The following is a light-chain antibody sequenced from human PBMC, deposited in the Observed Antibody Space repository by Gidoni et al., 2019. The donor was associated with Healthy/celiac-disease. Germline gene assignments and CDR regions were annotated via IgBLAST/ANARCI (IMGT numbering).Light chain of an antibody. J-gene: IGLJ3*02. CDR3: CSYAGSSWV. Sequence: QSPLTQPRSVSGSPGQSVTISCTGTSSDVGGYNYVSWYQQHPGKAPKRMIYDVRKRPSGVPDRFSGSKSGNTASLTISGLQAEDEADYYCCSYAGSSWVFGGGTKLTVL. V-gene: IGLV2-11*01. CDR2: DVR. CDR1: SSDVGGYNY.